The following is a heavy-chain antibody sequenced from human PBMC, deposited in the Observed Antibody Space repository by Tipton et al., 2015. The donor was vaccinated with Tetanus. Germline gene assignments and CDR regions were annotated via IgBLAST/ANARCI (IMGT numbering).Heavy chain of an antibody. CDR1: GGSISSYY. V-gene: IGHV4-4*07. CDR2: IYSSGST. D-gene: IGHD3-22*01. CDR3: ARIRKSGSHYYDSSGYYYGGVRAFDI. J-gene: IGHJ3*02. Sequence: TLSLTCTISGGSISSYYWSWIRQPAGKGLEWIGRIYSSGSTHYNPSLKSRVTMSVDTSKNQFSLKLSSVTAADTAVYYCARIRKSGSHYYDSSGYYYGGVRAFDIWGQGTMVTVSS.